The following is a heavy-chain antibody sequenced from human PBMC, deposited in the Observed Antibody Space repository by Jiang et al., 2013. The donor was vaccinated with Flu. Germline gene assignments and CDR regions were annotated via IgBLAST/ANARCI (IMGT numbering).Heavy chain of an antibody. V-gene: IGHV5-51*01. D-gene: IGHD3-22*01. J-gene: IGHJ6*02. CDR3: GTVTDSSYGMDV. Sequence: IIYPGDSDTRYSPSFQGQVTISADKSISTAYLQWSSLKASDTAMYYCGTVTDSSYGMDVWGQGTTVTVSS. CDR2: IYPGDSDT.